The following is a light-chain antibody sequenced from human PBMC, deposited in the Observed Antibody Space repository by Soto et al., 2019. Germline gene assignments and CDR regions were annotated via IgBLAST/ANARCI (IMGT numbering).Light chain of an antibody. J-gene: IGKJ5*01. CDR1: QSVSSY. CDR3: QQRSNWPPA. CDR2: DAS. V-gene: IGKV3-11*01. Sequence: EIVLTPVPGTLSLSPRESHTLSCQASQSVSSYLAWYQQKPGQAPRLLIYDASNRATGIPARFSGSGSGTDFTLTISSLEPEDFAVYYCQQRSNWPPAFGQGTRLEIK.